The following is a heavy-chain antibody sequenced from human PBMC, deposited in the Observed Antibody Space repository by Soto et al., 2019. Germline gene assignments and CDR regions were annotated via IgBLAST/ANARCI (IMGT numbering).Heavy chain of an antibody. CDR2: ISYDGGTK. J-gene: IGHJ2*01. CDR3: AKSYLGDDGTGFQYWFFDL. Sequence: QVQLVESGGGVVQPGRSLTLSCAASGFSFSTYGMHWVRQAPGKGLEWVAVISYDGGTKYYAYSVKGRFAISRDNPKNTLYLQVNSLRPEDTAVYYCAKSYLGDDGTGFQYWFFDLWGRGTQVTVSS. D-gene: IGHD3-22*01. CDR1: GFSFSTYG. V-gene: IGHV3-30*18.